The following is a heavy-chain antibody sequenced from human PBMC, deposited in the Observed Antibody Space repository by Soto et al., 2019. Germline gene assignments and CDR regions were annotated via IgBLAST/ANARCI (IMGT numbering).Heavy chain of an antibody. V-gene: IGHV1-69*08. J-gene: IGHJ6*02. Sequence: QVQLVQSGSEVKKPGSSVKVSCKASGGTFSRYSITWVRQAHGHGLEWIGRISPIFGIASYAQKFQGRVTITADESKSTAYIELSSLRSDDTAVYDCAREDRDRETGLVPAAIDGMDVWGQGTTVTVSS. D-gene: IGHD2-2*01. CDR1: GGTFSRYS. CDR3: AREDRDRETGLVPAAIDGMDV. CDR2: ISPIFGIA.